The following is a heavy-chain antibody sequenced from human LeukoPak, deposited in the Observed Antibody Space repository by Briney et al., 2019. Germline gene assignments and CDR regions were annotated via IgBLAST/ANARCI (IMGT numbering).Heavy chain of an antibody. Sequence: SETLSLTCTVSGYSISSGYYWGWIRQPPGKGLEWIGYVFYSGSTNYNPSLRSRVTISVDTSKNQFSLKLSSVTAADTAVYYCARDRGGSGYYSDAFDIWGQGTMVTVSS. CDR3: ARDRGGSGYYSDAFDI. CDR2: VFYSGST. CDR1: GYSISSGYY. V-gene: IGHV4-38-2*02. J-gene: IGHJ3*02. D-gene: IGHD3-22*01.